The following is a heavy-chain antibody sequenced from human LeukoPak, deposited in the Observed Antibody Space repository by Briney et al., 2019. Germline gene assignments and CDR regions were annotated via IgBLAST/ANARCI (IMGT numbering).Heavy chain of an antibody. CDR3: ARGYSGYDSPFDY. V-gene: IGHV1-2*02. CDR1: GYTFTSYY. Sequence: GASVKVSCKASGYTFTSYYMHWVRQAPGQGLEWMGWINPNSGGTNYAQKFQGRVTMTRDTSISTAYMELSSLRSEDTAVYYCARGYSGYDSPFDYWGQGTLVTVSS. D-gene: IGHD5-12*01. CDR2: INPNSGGT. J-gene: IGHJ4*02.